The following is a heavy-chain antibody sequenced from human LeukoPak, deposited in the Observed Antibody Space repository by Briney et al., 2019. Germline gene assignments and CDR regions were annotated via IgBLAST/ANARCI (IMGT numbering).Heavy chain of an antibody. D-gene: IGHD6-19*01. CDR2: ISSSSSTI. CDR3: AIGWGGGAFDI. J-gene: IGHJ3*02. V-gene: IGHV3-48*04. Sequence: GGSLRLSCAASGFTFSSYSMNWVRQAPGKGLEWVSYISSSSSTIYYTDSVKGRFTISRDNAKNSLYLQMNSLRAEDTAVYYCAIGWGGGAFDIWGQGTMVTVSS. CDR1: GFTFSSYS.